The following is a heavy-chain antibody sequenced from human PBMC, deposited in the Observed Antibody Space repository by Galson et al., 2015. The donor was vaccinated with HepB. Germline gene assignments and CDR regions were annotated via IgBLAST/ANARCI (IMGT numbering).Heavy chain of an antibody. CDR2: IYPADSDT. V-gene: IGHV5-51*01. CDR1: GSRFRSYW. CDR3: ARHGSIGAHQNWFDP. J-gene: IGHJ5*02. D-gene: IGHD6-6*01. Sequence: QSGAEVTKPGESLKISCKGSGSRFRSYWIGWVRQMPGKGLEWMGIIYPADSDTRYSPSFQGQVTISADESISTAYLQWSSLKASDTAMYYCARHGSIGAHQNWFDPWGQGTLVTVSS.